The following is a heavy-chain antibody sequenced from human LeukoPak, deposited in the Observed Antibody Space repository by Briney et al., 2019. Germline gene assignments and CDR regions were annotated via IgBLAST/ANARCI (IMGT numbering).Heavy chain of an antibody. CDR1: GRTFRSFA. J-gene: IGHJ5*01. V-gene: IGHV3-23*01. Sequence: GGSLRLSCAASGRTFRSFAMSWVRQAPGKGLEWVSVISGSGDETYYADSVKGRFTISRDNSKNTLYLQMNNLRGDGVAIYSCAKDPYNGLIRTFWLESWGQGSLVTVSS. D-gene: IGHD3-10*01. CDR3: AKDPYNGLIRTFWLES. CDR2: ISGSGDET.